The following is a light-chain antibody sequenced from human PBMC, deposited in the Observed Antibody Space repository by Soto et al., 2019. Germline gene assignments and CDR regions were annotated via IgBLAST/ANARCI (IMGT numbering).Light chain of an antibody. CDR1: QSVSSN. V-gene: IGKV3-15*01. Sequence: EIVLTQSPCTLSLSPGERATLSCRASQSVSSNLAWYQQKPGQAPRLLIYGASTRATGIPARFSGSGSRTEFTLTISSLQSEDFAVYYCQQYNSWPPITFGQGTRLEIK. CDR3: QQYNSWPPIT. CDR2: GAS. J-gene: IGKJ5*01.